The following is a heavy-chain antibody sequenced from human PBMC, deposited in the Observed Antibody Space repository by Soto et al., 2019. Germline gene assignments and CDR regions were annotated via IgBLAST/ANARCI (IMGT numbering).Heavy chain of an antibody. V-gene: IGHV3-7*01. CDR3: ARGKYYYDSSAYCAFDI. CDR1: GFTFSSYG. D-gene: IGHD3-22*01. J-gene: IGHJ3*02. Sequence: LRLSCAASGFTFSSYGMRWVRQAPGKGLEWVANIKQDGSEKYYVDSVKGRFTISRDNAKNSLYLQMNSLRAEDTAVYYCARGKYYYDSSAYCAFDIWGQGTMVTVSS. CDR2: IKQDGSEK.